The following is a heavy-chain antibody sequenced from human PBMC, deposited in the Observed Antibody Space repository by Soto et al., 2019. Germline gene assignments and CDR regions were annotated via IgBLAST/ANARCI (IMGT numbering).Heavy chain of an antibody. V-gene: IGHV5-51*01. CDR2: IYPGDSDT. D-gene: IGHD1-20*01. CDR1: GYSFTSYW. Sequence: PGEALKISCKGSGYSFTSYWIGWVRPMPGKGLEWMGIIYPGDSDTRYSPSFQGQVTISADKSISTAYLQWSSLKASDTAMYYCAIPTNWNDNYYYGMDVWGQGTTVTVSS. CDR3: AIPTNWNDNYYYGMDV. J-gene: IGHJ6*02.